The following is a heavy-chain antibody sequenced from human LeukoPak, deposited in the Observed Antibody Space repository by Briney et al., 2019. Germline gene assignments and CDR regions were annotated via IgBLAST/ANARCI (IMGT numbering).Heavy chain of an antibody. Sequence: PSETLSLTCTVSDGSISSNSYYWGWIRQPPGKGLEWIGSISYSGRTYYNPSLESRVTISVDASKNQFSLELNSVTAADTAVYYCARDQQYRRPAGWFDPWGQGTLVTVSS. V-gene: IGHV4-39*01. CDR1: DGSISSNSYY. J-gene: IGHJ5*02. CDR2: ISYSGRT. CDR3: ARDQQYRRPAGWFDP. D-gene: IGHD3-16*02.